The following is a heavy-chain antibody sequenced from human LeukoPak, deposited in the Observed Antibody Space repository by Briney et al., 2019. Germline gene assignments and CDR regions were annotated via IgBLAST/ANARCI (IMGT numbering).Heavy chain of an antibody. J-gene: IGHJ4*02. V-gene: IGHV4-59*08. CDR2: IYYSGST. Sequence: SETLSLTCTVSGGSISSYYWSWIRQPPGKGLEWIGYIYYSGSTNYNPSLKSRVTISVDTSKNQFSLKLSSVTAADTAVYYWSRHPETWGATGIDYWGQGTLVTVSS. CDR3: SRHPETWGATGIDY. D-gene: IGHD1-26*01. CDR1: GGSISSYY.